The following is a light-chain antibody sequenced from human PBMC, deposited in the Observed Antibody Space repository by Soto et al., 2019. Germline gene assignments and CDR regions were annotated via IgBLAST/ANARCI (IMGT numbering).Light chain of an antibody. J-gene: IGKJ1*01. CDR3: QQYGSSPRT. CDR1: QSVRSSY. Sequence: EVVLTQSPGTLSLSPGERATLSCRASQSVRSSYVAWYQQKPGQAPRLLIYGASSRATGIPDRFSGSGSGTDFTLTISRLEPEDFAVYYCQQYGSSPRTFGQGTKVDIK. CDR2: GAS. V-gene: IGKV3-20*01.